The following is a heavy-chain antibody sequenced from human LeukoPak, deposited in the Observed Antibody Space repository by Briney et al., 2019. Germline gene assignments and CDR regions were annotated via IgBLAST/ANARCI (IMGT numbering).Heavy chain of an antibody. J-gene: IGHJ4*02. CDR2: TFYRSKWHY. CDR3: ARDPSDDQSLDH. Sequence: SQTLSLTCAISGDSVSSNTAAWYWIRQSPSRGLEWLGRTFYRSKWHYEYAVSVRSRITINVDTSKNQFSLQLNSVTPEDTAVFNCARDPSDDQSLDHWGQGTLVTVSS. CDR1: GDSVSSNTAA. V-gene: IGHV6-1*01. D-gene: IGHD3-16*01.